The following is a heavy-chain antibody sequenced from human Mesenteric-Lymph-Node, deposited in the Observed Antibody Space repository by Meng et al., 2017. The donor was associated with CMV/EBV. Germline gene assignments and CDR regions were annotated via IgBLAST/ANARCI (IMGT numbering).Heavy chain of an antibody. CDR3: ARHVYSDLIYYFDY. CDR2: IYPGDSDT. CDR1: GYSFTTYW. V-gene: IGHV5-51*01. J-gene: IGHJ4*02. Sequence: GESLKISCKGSGYSFTTYWIGWVRQMPGKGLEWLGIIYPGDSDTRYSPSFQGQVTISADKSISTAYLQWSSLEASDTAMYYCARHVYSDLIYYFDYWGQGTLVTVSS. D-gene: IGHD4-17*01.